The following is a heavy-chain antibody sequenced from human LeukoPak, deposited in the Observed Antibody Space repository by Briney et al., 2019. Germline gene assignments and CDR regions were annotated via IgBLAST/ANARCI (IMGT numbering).Heavy chain of an antibody. CDR3: ASTLYYYDSSGYYPGLDY. V-gene: IGHV4-34*01. Sequence: SETLSLTCAVYGGSFSGYYWSWIRQPPGKGLEWIGEINHSGSTNYNPSLKSRVTISVDTSKNQFSLKLSSVTAADTAVYYCASTLYYYDSSGYYPGLDYWGQGTLVTVSS. D-gene: IGHD3-22*01. CDR2: INHSGST. J-gene: IGHJ4*02. CDR1: GGSFSGYY.